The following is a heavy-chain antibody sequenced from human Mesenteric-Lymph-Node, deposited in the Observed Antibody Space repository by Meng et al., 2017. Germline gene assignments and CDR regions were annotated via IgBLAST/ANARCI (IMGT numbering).Heavy chain of an antibody. Sequence: GESLKISCKGSGYSFANYWIGWVRQMPGKGLEWMGIMSPGDSSIRYSPSFQGQVTISADKSISTAYLQWSSLKASDTAMYYCAKLGYCSGHTCYSHVDRWGQGTLVTVSS. D-gene: IGHD2-15*01. CDR3: AKLGYCSGHTCYSHVDR. J-gene: IGHJ4*02. CDR1: GYSFANYW. CDR2: MSPGDSSI. V-gene: IGHV5-51*01.